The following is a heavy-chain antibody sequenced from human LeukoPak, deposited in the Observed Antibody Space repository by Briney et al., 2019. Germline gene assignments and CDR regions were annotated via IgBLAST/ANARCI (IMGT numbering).Heavy chain of an antibody. CDR2: IYYSGST. Sequence: SETLSLTCTVFGGSISSYYWSWIRQPPGKGLEWIGYIYYSGSTNYNPSLKSRVTISVDTSKNQFSLKLSSVTAADTAVYYCAREAAAGTGYYDYWGQGTLVTVSS. CDR1: GGSISSYY. J-gene: IGHJ4*02. V-gene: IGHV4-59*01. CDR3: AREAAAGTGYYDY. D-gene: IGHD6-13*01.